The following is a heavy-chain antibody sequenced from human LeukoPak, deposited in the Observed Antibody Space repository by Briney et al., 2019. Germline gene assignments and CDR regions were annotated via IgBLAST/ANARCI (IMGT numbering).Heavy chain of an antibody. J-gene: IGHJ4*02. CDR3: ARATAENDH. Sequence: GASVKVSCKASGYTFTGYYMHWVRQAPGQGLEWMGWINPKTGGTSYAQKFHGRVTMTRDTSISTVNMELSRLTSDDTAVYYCARATAENDHWGQGTLVTVSS. V-gene: IGHV1-2*02. D-gene: IGHD1-14*01. CDR1: GYTFTGYY. CDR2: INPKTGGT.